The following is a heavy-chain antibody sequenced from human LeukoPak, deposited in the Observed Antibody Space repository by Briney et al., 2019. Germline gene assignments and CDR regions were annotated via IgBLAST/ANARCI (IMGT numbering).Heavy chain of an antibody. V-gene: IGHV3-7*01. D-gene: IGHD6-19*01. CDR3: ARKITVAGINWYFDL. CDR1: GFTFSSYW. J-gene: IGHJ2*01. CDR2: IKHDGSEK. Sequence: GGSLRLSCVASGFTFSSYWMSWVRQAPGKGLEWVANIKHDGSEKYYVDSVKGRFTISRDNAKNSLYLEMNSLRAEDTAVYYCARKITVAGINWYFDLWGRGTLVTVSS.